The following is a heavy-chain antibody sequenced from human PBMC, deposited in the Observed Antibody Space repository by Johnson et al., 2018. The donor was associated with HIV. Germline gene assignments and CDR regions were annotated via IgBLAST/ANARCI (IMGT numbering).Heavy chain of an antibody. CDR1: GFTFSSYA. CDR2: ISYDGSNK. V-gene: IGHV3-30*04. Sequence: QVQLVESGGGVVQPGRSLRLSCAASGFTFSSYAMHWVRQAPAKGLEWVAAISYDGSNKYYADSVKGRFTISRDNSKNTLYLQMNSLRAEDTAVYYCAREKIRAFDIWGQGTMVTVSS. J-gene: IGHJ3*02. CDR3: AREKIRAFDI.